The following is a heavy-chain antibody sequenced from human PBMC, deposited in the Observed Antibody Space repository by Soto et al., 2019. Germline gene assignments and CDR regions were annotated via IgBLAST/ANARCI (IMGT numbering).Heavy chain of an antibody. CDR3: ARDNDFWSGSYGMDV. Sequence: PSETLSLTCTVSGGSISSGGYYWSWIRQHPGKGLEWIGYIYCSGSTYYNPSLKSRVTISVDTSKNQFSLKLSSVTAADTAVYYCARDNDFWSGSYGMDVWGQGTTVTVSS. J-gene: IGHJ6*02. CDR1: GGSISSGGYY. V-gene: IGHV4-31*03. CDR2: IYCSGST. D-gene: IGHD3-3*01.